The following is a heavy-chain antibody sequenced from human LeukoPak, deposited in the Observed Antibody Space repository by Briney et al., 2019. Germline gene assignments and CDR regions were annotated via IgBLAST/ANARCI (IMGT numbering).Heavy chain of an antibody. D-gene: IGHD7-27*01. V-gene: IGHV4-30-4*01. CDR1: GGSISSAH. CDR2: IFYSGNI. Sequence: SETLSLTCTVSGGSISSAHWSWIRQPPGKGLEWIGYIFYSGNIYYNPSLKSRVTISLDTSKKQSSLKLSSVTAADTAVYYCARAPGVAEVGRLDLWGRGTLVTVSS. CDR3: ARAPGVAEVGRLDL. J-gene: IGHJ2*01.